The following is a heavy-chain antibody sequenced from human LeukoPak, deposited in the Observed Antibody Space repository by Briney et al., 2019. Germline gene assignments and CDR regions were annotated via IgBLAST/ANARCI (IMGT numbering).Heavy chain of an antibody. J-gene: IGHJ3*02. CDR3: ARDMEPDAFDI. CDR2: ISSSGNTT. Sequence: PGGSLRLSCAASGFTFSDYYMSWIRQAPGKGLEWVSYISSSGNTTYHADSVKGRFTISRDTAKNSLSLQMNSLRAEDTALYYCARDMEPDAFDIWGQGTMVTVSS. V-gene: IGHV3-11*04. CDR1: GFTFSDYY. D-gene: IGHD1-1*01.